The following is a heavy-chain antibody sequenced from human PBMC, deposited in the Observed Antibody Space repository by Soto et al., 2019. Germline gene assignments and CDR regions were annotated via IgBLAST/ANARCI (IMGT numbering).Heavy chain of an antibody. V-gene: IGHV4-39*01. J-gene: IGHJ4*02. D-gene: IGHD5-12*01. Sequence: SQTLSLPSTVSGGNISGSSYYWVWNRQPPGKGLEWIGSIYYSGSTYYNPSLKSRVTISVDTSKNQFSLKLSSVTAADTAVYYCARHSGHIFFDYWGQGTLVTVSS. CDR1: GGNISGSSYY. CDR3: ARHSGHIFFDY. CDR2: IYYSGST.